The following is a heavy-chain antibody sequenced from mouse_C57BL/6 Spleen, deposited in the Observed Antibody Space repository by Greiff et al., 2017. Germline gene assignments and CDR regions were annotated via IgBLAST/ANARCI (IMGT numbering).Heavy chain of an antibody. D-gene: IGHD2-5*01. CDR1: GFSLTSYG. CDR3: ARNSCYSNPYYAMDY. V-gene: IGHV2-2*01. Sequence: VQLQQSGPGLVQPSQRLSITCTVSGFSLTSYGVHWVRQSPGKGLEWLGVIWSGGSTDYNAAFRSRLGISKDNYQSQVFFKMNSLHADDTAIYYCARNSCYSNPYYAMDYWGQGTSVTVSS. CDR2: IWSGGST. J-gene: IGHJ4*01.